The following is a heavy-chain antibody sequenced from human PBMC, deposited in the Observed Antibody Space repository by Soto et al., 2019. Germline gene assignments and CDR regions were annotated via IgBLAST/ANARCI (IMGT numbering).Heavy chain of an antibody. CDR3: ARGVSCGGHCYYYCMDV. J-gene: IGHJ6*02. Sequence: ASVKVSCKASGYTFTGYYMHWVRQAPGQGLEWMGWINPNSGGTNYAQKFQGWVTMTRDTSISTAYMELSRLRSDDTAVYYCARGVSCGGHCYYYCMDVWGQRTTGTLSS. CDR1: GYTFTGYY. CDR2: INPNSGGT. V-gene: IGHV1-2*04. D-gene: IGHD2-21*01.